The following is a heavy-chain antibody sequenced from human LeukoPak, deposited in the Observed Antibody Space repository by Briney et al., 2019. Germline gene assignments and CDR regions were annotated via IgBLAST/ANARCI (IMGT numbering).Heavy chain of an antibody. CDR1: GFTFSSYA. CDR2: ISGSGGST. V-gene: IGHV3-23*01. CDR3: AKTAPLYDSSGYYRDY. Sequence: PGGSLRLSCAASGFTFSSYAMSWVRQAPGKGLEWVSAISGSGGSTYYADSVKGRFTNSRDNSKNTLYLQMNSLRAEDTAVYYCAKTAPLYDSSGYYRDYWGQGTLVTVSS. J-gene: IGHJ4*02. D-gene: IGHD3-22*01.